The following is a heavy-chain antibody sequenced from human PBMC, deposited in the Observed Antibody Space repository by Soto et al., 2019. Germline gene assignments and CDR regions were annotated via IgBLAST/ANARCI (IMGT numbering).Heavy chain of an antibody. CDR1: GGTFRGVG. V-gene: IGHV3-21*01. D-gene: IGHD6-19*01. J-gene: IGHJ6*03. CDR3: ARDYLAVPGTAPALYYYYYMDV. Sequence: PGRPIRLPKGAVGGTFRGVGMSGVRKAPGKGLEGVSSISSSSSYIYYADSVKGRFTISRDNAKNSLYLQMNSLRAEDTAVYYCARDYLAVPGTAPALYYYYYMDVWGKGTTVTVSS. CDR2: ISSSSSYI.